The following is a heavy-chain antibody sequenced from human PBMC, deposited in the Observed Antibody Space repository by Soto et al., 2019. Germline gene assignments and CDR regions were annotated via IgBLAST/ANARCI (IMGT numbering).Heavy chain of an antibody. J-gene: IGHJ4*02. CDR1: GGSISSSNW. CDR2: IYHSGST. V-gene: IGHV4-4*02. D-gene: IGHD6-13*01. Sequence: KASETLSLTCAVSGGSISSSNWWSWVRQPPGKGLEWIGEIYHSGSTNYNPSLKSRVTISVDKSKNQFSLKLSSVTAADTAVYYCARKGGAAGDIDYWGQGTLVTVSS. CDR3: ARKGGAAGDIDY.